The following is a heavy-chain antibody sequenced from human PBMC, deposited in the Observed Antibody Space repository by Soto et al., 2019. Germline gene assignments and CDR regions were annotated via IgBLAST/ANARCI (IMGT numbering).Heavy chain of an antibody. V-gene: IGHV4-59*08. CDR3: ARRYGGNFDY. CDR2: IYYSGSS. Sequence: QVQLQESGPGLVKPSETLSLTCTVSGGSISSYYWSWIRQPPGKGLEWIGYIYYSGSSNYNPSLKSRVTISVDTSKNQFSLKLSSGTAEDTAVYYCARRYGGNFDYWSQGTLVTVSS. J-gene: IGHJ4*02. CDR1: GGSISSYY. D-gene: IGHD2-15*01.